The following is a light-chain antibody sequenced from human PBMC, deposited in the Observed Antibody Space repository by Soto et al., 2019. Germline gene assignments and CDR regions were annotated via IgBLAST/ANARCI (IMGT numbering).Light chain of an antibody. V-gene: IGKV3-20*01. Sequence: VLTQSPVTLSLSPGEGATVSCRASQSFSSPYLAWYQQKPGQPPRLLIYGASSRATDIPDRFIGSGSGTEFTLTIARLAPDDFAMYYCQQYGSSPFTFGPGTKVDI. J-gene: IGKJ3*01. CDR1: QSFSSPY. CDR2: GAS. CDR3: QQYGSSPFT.